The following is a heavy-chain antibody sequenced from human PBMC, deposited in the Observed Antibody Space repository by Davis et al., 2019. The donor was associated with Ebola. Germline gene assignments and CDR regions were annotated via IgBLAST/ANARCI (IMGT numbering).Heavy chain of an antibody. CDR1: SGTFISYA. CDR3: AREFWVSAFDI. Sequence: SVPVSCQASSGTFISYALIRVRHAAGHGLEWMGWISAYNGNTNYAQKLQGRVTMTTDTSTSTAYMELRSLRSDDTAVYYCAREFWVSAFDIWGQGTMVTVSS. D-gene: IGHD3-22*01. V-gene: IGHV1-18*04. CDR2: ISAYNGNT. J-gene: IGHJ3*02.